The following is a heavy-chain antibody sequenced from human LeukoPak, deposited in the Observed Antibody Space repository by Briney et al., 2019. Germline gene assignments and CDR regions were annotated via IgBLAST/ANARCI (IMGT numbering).Heavy chain of an antibody. J-gene: IGHJ6*02. V-gene: IGHV3-30*02. Sequence: GGSLRLSCAASGFPFSSYGMHWVRQAPGKGLEWVSYISYDGVNKYYADPVKGRFTISRDNSKNTLYLQMNSLRGDDTGVYFCAKDSSTSNYYYGLDVWGQGTTVTVSS. CDR1: GFPFSSYG. CDR3: AKDSSTSNYYYGLDV. D-gene: IGHD6-13*01. CDR2: ISYDGVNK.